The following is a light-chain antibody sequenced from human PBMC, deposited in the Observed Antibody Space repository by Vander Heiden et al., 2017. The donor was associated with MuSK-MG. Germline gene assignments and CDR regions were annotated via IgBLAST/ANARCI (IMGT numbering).Light chain of an antibody. CDR3: QQYNNWPPVT. J-gene: IGKJ4*01. V-gene: IGKV3-15*01. CDR1: QSVSSN. CDR2: GAS. Sequence: EIVMTQSPASLSASPGERATLSCRASQSVSSNLAWYQQKPGQAPRLLIYGASTRATGIPARFSGSGYGTEFTLTISSLQSEDFAVYYCQQYNNWPPVTFGGGTKVEIK.